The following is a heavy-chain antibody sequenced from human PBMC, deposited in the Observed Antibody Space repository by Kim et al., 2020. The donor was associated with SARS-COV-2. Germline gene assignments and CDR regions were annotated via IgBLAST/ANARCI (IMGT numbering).Heavy chain of an antibody. V-gene: IGHV1-69*13. D-gene: IGHD3-22*01. CDR2: IIPIFGTA. CDR1: GGTFISYA. Sequence: SVKVSCKASGGTFISYAISWVRQAPGQGLEWMGGIIPIFGTANYAQKFQGRVTITADESTSTAYMELSSLRSEDTAVYYCAREGSSSSYYYDSSGCLDYWGQGTLVTVSS. CDR3: AREGSSSSYYYDSSGCLDY. J-gene: IGHJ4*02.